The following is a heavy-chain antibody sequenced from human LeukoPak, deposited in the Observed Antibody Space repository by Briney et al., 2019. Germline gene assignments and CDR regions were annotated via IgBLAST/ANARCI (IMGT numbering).Heavy chain of an antibody. CDR2: INPSGGST. Sequence: GASVKVSCKAPGYSFTSYYIHWVRQAPGQGLEWMGIINPSGGSTSYAQKFQGRVTMTRDTSTSTVYMELSSLRSEDTAVYYCAARYCSSTSCLRGWENYYYYGMDVWGQGTTVTVSS. J-gene: IGHJ6*02. CDR1: GYSFTSYY. V-gene: IGHV1-46*01. CDR3: AARYCSSTSCLRGWENYYYYGMDV. D-gene: IGHD2-2*01.